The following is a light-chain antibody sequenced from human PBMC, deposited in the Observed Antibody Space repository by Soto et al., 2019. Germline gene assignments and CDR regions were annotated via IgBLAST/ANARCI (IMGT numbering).Light chain of an antibody. V-gene: IGLV1-40*01. CDR1: ASNIGASYD. CDR2: GNF. J-gene: IGLJ2*01. Sequence: QSVLTQPPSVSGAPGQRVTISCAGSASNIGASYDVHWYQQVPGTAPKLLIYGNFNRPSGVPDRFSGSKSGTSASLAITGLQAEDEADYYCQSYGYNLSGLLFGGGTKLTVL. CDR3: QSYGYNLSGLL.